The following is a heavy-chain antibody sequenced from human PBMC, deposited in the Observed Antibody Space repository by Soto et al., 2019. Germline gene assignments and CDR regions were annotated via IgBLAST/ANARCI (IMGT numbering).Heavy chain of an antibody. CDR1: GYTFTRYG. CDR3: ARVRQGLVLSGPFDS. Sequence: ASVKVSCKASGYTFTRYGISWVRQAPGQGLEWMGWISAYNGNTNYAQKLQGRVTITRDTSASTAYMELSSLRSEDTAVYYCARVRQGLVLSGPFDSWGQGTIVTVSS. J-gene: IGHJ3*02. CDR2: ISAYNGNT. V-gene: IGHV1-18*01. D-gene: IGHD6-19*01.